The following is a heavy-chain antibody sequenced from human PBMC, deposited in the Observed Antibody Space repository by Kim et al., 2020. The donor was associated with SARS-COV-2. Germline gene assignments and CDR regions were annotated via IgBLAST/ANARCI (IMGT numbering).Heavy chain of an antibody. CDR1: GFTFSTYT. V-gene: IGHV3-21*06. CDR3: ASSVVCGGNCYSVDYGMDV. CDR2: ISSSSSYI. Sequence: WGSLRLSCAASGFTFSTYTMSWVRQAPGKGLEWVSSISSSSSYIYYADSLKGRFTISRDNAKNSLYLQMNSLRAEDTAVYYCASSVVCGGNCYSVDYGMDVWGQGTTVTVSS. J-gene: IGHJ6*02. D-gene: IGHD2-21*01.